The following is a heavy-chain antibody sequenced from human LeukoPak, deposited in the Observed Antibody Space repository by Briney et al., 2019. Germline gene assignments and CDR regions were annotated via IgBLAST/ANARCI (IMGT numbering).Heavy chain of an antibody. CDR2: IYPGDSDT. CDR3: ARALVPAAIGINWFDP. Sequence: GESLKISCKGSGYSFTSYWIGWVRQMPGKGLEWMGIIYPGDSDTRYRPSFQGQVTIAADKSISTAYLQWSSLKASDTAMYYCARALVPAAIGINWFDPWGQGTLVTVSS. CDR1: GYSFTSYW. V-gene: IGHV5-51*01. D-gene: IGHD2-2*01. J-gene: IGHJ5*02.